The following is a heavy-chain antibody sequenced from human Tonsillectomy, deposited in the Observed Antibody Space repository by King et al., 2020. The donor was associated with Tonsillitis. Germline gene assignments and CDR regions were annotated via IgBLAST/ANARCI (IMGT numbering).Heavy chain of an antibody. Sequence: GQLVQSGGGVVQPGGSLRLSCAASGFTFSTYVMYWVRQAPGKGLEWVTFIRYDGSNKYYADSVMGRFTISRDNSKNTLFLQMNSLRTEDTAVYYCAKSHSNYDFWSAFDYWGQGTLVTVSS. D-gene: IGHD3-3*01. V-gene: IGHV3-30*02. CDR3: AKSHSNYDFWSAFDY. J-gene: IGHJ4*02. CDR2: IRYDGSNK. CDR1: GFTFSTYV.